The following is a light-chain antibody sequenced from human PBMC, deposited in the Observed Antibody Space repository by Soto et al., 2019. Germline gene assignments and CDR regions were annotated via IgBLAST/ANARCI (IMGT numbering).Light chain of an antibody. CDR3: QQYDT. Sequence: EIVLTQSPGTLSLSPGERATLSCRASQSVSSSYLAWYQQKPGQAPRLLIYGASNRATGIPDRFSGSESGTDFTLTISRLEPEDFAVYYCQQYDTFGRGTKVEIK. J-gene: IGKJ1*01. CDR1: QSVSSSY. V-gene: IGKV3-20*01. CDR2: GAS.